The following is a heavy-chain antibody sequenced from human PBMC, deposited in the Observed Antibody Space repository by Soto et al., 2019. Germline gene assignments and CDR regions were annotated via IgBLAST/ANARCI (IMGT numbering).Heavy chain of an antibody. CDR1: GGLTSSCY. D-gene: IGHD3-3*01. Sequence: PWCVTWTGSGGLTSSCYWLGYRLPPGKGLELIGYIYYSGSTNYNPSLKSRVTISVDTSKNQFSLKLSSVTAADTAVYYCARAAGDYDFWSGYFQAYYGIDVWGQGTKVT. J-gene: IGHJ6*02. V-gene: IGHV4-59*01. CDR3: ARAAGDYDFWSGYFQAYYGIDV. CDR2: IYYSGST.